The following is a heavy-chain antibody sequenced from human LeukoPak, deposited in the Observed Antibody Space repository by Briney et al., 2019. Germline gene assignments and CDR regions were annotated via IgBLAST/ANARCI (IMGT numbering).Heavy chain of an antibody. Sequence: PGRSLRLSCAVSGFSFSDYYMSWIRQAPGKGLEWVSYTSSSGSSRYYADSVKGRFTISRDNAKNSLYLQMNSLRADDTAVYYCARALGNQLGHSRSKSAPNDYWGQGTLVTVSS. V-gene: IGHV3-11*04. CDR2: TSSSGSSR. CDR3: ARALGNQLGHSRSKSAPNDY. J-gene: IGHJ4*01. D-gene: IGHD1-26*01. CDR1: GFSFSDYY.